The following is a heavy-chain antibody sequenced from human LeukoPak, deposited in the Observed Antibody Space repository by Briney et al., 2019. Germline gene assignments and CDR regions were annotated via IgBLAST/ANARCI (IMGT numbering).Heavy chain of an antibody. Sequence: SETLSLTCAVYGGSSSAYWWSWIRQPAGKGLEWIGRIHTSGSTNYNPSLKSRVTMSVDTSKNQFSLRLTSVTAADTAVYYCSRDGSTLDYSPFDYWGQGTLVTVSS. CDR2: IHTSGST. J-gene: IGHJ4*02. CDR3: SRDGSTLDYSPFDY. V-gene: IGHV4-4*07. D-gene: IGHD3-16*01. CDR1: GGSSSAYW.